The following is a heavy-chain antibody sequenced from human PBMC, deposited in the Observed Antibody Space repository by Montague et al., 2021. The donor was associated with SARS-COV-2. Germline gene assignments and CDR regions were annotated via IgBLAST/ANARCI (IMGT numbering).Heavy chain of an antibody. CDR3: ARARLPTRTARKSNYYGMDV. CDR1: GGFISSSY. V-gene: IGHV4-59*01. D-gene: IGHD1-14*01. CDR2: IYHSGNT. Sequence: SETLSLTCTVSGGFISSSYWCWIRQPPGTGLELIGYIYHSGNTNYNPTLKLRIPISIDTSMNQFSLTLSSMTAADTAVYFCARARLPTRTARKSNYYGMDVWGQGTTVTVSS. J-gene: IGHJ6*02.